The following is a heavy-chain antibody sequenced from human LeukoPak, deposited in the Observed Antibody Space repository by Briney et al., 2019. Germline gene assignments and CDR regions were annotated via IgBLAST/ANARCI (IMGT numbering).Heavy chain of an antibody. J-gene: IGHJ4*02. Sequence: GGSLRLSCAASGFRFSIHGMSWVRQTPGKGLEWVANINQDGSEKYYVGSVKGRFTISRDNAKNSLYLQMNSLRAEDTAVYYCARDPRRNHAYDYVWGSYRPPIYYFDYWGQGTLVTVSS. CDR2: INQDGSEK. CDR1: GFRFSIHG. V-gene: IGHV3-7*01. D-gene: IGHD3-16*02. CDR3: ARDPRRNHAYDYVWGSYRPPIYYFDY.